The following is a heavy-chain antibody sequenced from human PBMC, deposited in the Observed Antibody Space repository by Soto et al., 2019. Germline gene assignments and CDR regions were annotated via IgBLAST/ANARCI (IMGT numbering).Heavy chain of an antibody. Sequence: SETLSLTCTVSGGSVSGGSYFWSWVRQPPGKGLEWIGYFYYSGSTKYNPSLKSRVTILEDTSKNQFSLKLNSVTAADTAVYYCARRYGYSFDYWGQGTLVTVSS. J-gene: IGHJ4*02. CDR1: GGSVSGGSYF. CDR2: FYYSGST. D-gene: IGHD1-1*01. CDR3: ARRYGYSFDY. V-gene: IGHV4-61*01.